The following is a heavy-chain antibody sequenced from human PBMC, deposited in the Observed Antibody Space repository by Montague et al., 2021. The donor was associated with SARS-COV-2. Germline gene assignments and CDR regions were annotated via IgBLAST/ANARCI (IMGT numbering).Heavy chain of an antibody. Sequence: SETLSLTCTVSGGSIRSYYWSWIRQPPGKGLEWIGEIYSSGSTNYNPPLQSRVTISMDTSKSQFSLKLTSVTAADTAVYYCARHTRGWQPFDFWGQGTLVTVSS. J-gene: IGHJ4*02. CDR2: IYSSGST. CDR1: GGSIRSYY. D-gene: IGHD6-19*01. CDR3: ARHTRGWQPFDF. V-gene: IGHV4-59*01.